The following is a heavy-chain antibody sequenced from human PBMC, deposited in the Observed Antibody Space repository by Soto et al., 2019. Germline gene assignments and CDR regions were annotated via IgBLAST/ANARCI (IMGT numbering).Heavy chain of an antibody. CDR1: GGTFSSYA. CDR2: IIPIFGTA. CDR3: ARKKKQYSSGWYDYYYYGMDV. Sequence: ASVKVSCKASGGTFSSYAISWVRQAPGQGLEWMGGIIPIFGTANYAQKFQGRVTITADESTSTAYMELSSLRSEDTAVYYCARKKKQYSSGWYDYYYYGMDVWGQGTTVTVSS. D-gene: IGHD6-19*01. J-gene: IGHJ6*02. V-gene: IGHV1-69*13.